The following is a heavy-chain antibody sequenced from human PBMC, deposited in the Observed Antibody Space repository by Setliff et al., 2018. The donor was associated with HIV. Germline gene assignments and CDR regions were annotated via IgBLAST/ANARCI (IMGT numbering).Heavy chain of an antibody. Sequence: ASETLSLTCAVSGFPFTSGSYWGWIRQPPGKGLEWIGRGYHTGSTAYNPSLKSRVTISLDTSKNQFSLQLNSMTAADTAVYYCARYGDGYNSGDALVYWGQGTLVTVSS. D-gene: IGHD5-12*01. CDR2: GYHTGST. CDR3: ARYGDGYNSGDALVY. J-gene: IGHJ4*02. V-gene: IGHV4-38-2*01. CDR1: GFPFTSGSY.